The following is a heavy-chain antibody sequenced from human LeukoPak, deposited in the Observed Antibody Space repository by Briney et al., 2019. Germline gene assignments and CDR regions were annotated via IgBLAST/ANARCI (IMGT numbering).Heavy chain of an antibody. CDR3: AREALTGTTHRSFDY. J-gene: IGHJ4*02. CDR1: GYTFTGYY. CDR2: INPNSGGT. D-gene: IGHD1-7*01. V-gene: IGHV1-2*06. Sequence: ASVKVSCKASGYTFTGYYMHWVRQAPGQGLEWMGRINPNSGGTNYAQKFQGRVTMTRDTSISTAYMELSRLRSGDTAVYYCAREALTGTTHRSFDYWGQGTLVTVSS.